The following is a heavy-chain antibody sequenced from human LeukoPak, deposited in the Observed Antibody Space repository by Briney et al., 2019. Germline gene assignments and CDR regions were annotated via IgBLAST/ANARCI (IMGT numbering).Heavy chain of an antibody. CDR1: GGSISSYY. J-gene: IGHJ6*04. D-gene: IGHD6-13*01. CDR3: AREGIAAAGVTLDYYYGMTS. Sequence: PSETLSLTCTVSGGSISSYYWSWIRQPPGKGLEWIGYIYYSGSTNYNPSLKSRVTISVDTSKNQFSLKLSSVTAADTAVYYCAREGIAAAGVTLDYYYGMTSGAKGPRSPSPQ. CDR2: IYYSGST. V-gene: IGHV4-59*01.